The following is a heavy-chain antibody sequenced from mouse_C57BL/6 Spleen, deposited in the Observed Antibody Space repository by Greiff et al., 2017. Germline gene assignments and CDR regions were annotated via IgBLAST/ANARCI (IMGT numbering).Heavy chain of an antibody. CDR3: ARHGTKGFFAY. Sequence: EVQVVESGGGLVQPGESLKLSCESNEYEFPSHDMSWVRKTPEKRLELVAAINSDGGGNYYPDTMERRFNISRDKTKKTLYLQMSSLRSEDTALYYCARHGTKGFFAYWGQGTLVTVSA. D-gene: IGHD4-1*01. V-gene: IGHV5-2*01. J-gene: IGHJ3*01. CDR1: EYEFPSHD. CDR2: INSDGGGN.